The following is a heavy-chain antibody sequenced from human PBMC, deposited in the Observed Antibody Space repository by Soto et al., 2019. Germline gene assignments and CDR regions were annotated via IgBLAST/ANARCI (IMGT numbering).Heavy chain of an antibody. V-gene: IGHV3-11*06. CDR2: ISSSSSYT. CDR3: ARGYKWFDP. CDR1: GVTFSDYY. J-gene: IGHJ5*02. Sequence: GGSLRLSCAASGVTFSDYYMSWIRQAPGKGLEWVSYISSSSSYTNYADSVKGRFTISRDNARNSLYLQMNSLRAEDTAVYYCARGYKWFDPWGQGTLVTVSS.